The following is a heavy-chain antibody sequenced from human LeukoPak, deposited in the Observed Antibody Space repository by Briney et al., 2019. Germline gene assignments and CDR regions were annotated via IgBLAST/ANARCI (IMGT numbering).Heavy chain of an antibody. CDR1: GYSFTNYD. CDR2: MNPKSGDT. Sequence: ASVKVSCKASGYSFTNYDINWVRQATGQGLEWMGWMNPKSGDTGYSQKFQGRVFITRDTSINTAYMELSSPGSDDTAVYYCASHISWGQGTLVTVSS. J-gene: IGHJ4*02. CDR3: ASHIS. V-gene: IGHV1-8*03. D-gene: IGHD2-21*01.